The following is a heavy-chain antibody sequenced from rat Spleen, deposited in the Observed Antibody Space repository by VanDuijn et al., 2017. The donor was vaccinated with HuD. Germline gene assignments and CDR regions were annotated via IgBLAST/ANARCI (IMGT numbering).Heavy chain of an antibody. V-gene: IGHV2-1*01. CDR2: IWGDGDT. J-gene: IGHJ2*01. D-gene: IGHD1-9*01. CDR1: GFSLISYS. CDR3: AILYYGYTAFDY. Sequence: QVQLKESGPGLVQPSQTLSLTCTVSGFSLISYSVNWVRQPPGKGLEWMGGIWGDGDTDYNSAIKSRLSISRDTSKSQVFLKMNSLQTEDTAMYFCAILYYGYTAFDYWGQGVMVTVSS.